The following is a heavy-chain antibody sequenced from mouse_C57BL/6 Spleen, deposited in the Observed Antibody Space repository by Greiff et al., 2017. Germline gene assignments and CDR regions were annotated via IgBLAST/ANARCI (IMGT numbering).Heavy chain of an antibody. CDR3: ARERDYVSSWFAY. D-gene: IGHD1-1*01. CDR2: IDPNSGGT. CDR1: GYTFNSYW. Sequence: QVQLQQPGAELVKPGASVKLSCKASGYTFNSYWMHWVKQRPGRGLEWIGRIDPNSGGTKYTEKFKSKATLTVDNPSSTAYMQLSSLKTEDSAVYYCARERDYVSSWFAYWGQGTLVTVSA. J-gene: IGHJ3*01. V-gene: IGHV1-72*01.